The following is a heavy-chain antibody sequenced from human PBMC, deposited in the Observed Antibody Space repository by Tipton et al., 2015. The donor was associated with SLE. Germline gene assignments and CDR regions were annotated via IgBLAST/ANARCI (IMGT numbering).Heavy chain of an antibody. CDR2: ISAYNGNT. CDR1: GYTFTSYG. D-gene: IGHD3-3*01. Sequence: QVQLVQSGAEVKKPGASVKVSCKASGYTFTSYGISWVRQAPGQGLEWMGWISAYNGNTNYAQKLQGRVTMTTDTSTSTAYMELRSLRSDDTAVYYCARDPRRPQYYDFWSGYYFRLDYWGQGTLVTVSS. CDR3: ARDPRRPQYYDFWSGYYFRLDY. V-gene: IGHV1-18*01. J-gene: IGHJ4*02.